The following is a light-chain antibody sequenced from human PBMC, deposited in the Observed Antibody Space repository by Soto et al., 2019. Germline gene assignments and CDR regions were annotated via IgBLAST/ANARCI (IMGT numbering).Light chain of an antibody. CDR3: QKYDSDQLT. CDR1: QGISNK. V-gene: IGKV1-27*01. J-gene: IGKJ4*01. CDR2: AAS. Sequence: DIQRTQSASSLSASVGDTVSITCRASQGISNKLAWYQQKPGKAPKVLIYAASTLQSGVPSRFSGSGSGTDFTLTISSLQSEDVASYYCQKYDSDQLTFGGWTKVEIK.